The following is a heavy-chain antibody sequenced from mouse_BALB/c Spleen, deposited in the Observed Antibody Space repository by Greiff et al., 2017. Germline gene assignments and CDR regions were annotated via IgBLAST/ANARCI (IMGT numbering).Heavy chain of an antibody. CDR1: GFSLSRYS. CDR2: IWGGGST. V-gene: IGHV2-6-4*01. Sequence: VKLVESGPGLVAPSQSLSITCTVSGFSLSRYSVHWVRQPPGKGLEWLGMIWGGGSTDYNSALKSRLSISKDNSKSQVFLKMNSLQTDDTAMYYCAIGGYDVDYAMDYWGQGTSVTVSS. CDR3: AIGGYDVDYAMDY. J-gene: IGHJ4*01. D-gene: IGHD2-14*01.